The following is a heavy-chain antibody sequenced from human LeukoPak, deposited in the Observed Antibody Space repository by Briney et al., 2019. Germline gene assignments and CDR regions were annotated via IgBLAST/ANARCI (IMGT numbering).Heavy chain of an antibody. D-gene: IGHD3-22*01. CDR2: IYHSGST. CDR3: AREDYYNSGGYYLDY. Sequence: SETLSLTCTVSGGSISSYYWSWIRQPPGKGLEWIGNIYHSGSTNYSPSLKSRVTISVDTSKNQFSLKLSSVTAADTAVYFCAREDYYNSGGYYLDYWGQGTLVTVSS. J-gene: IGHJ4*02. CDR1: GGSISSYY. V-gene: IGHV4-59*08.